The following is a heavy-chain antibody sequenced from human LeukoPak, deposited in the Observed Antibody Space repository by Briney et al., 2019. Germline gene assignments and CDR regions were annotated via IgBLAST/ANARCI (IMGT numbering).Heavy chain of an antibody. J-gene: IGHJ4*02. V-gene: IGHV3-7*01. CDR1: GFTFSNFW. CDR2: INQDGSDK. Sequence: PGGSLRLSRAASGFTFSNFWMTWVRQAPGKGLEWVGNINQDGSDKSSVDSVDSVRGRFSISRDNARNSVYLQMNSLRAEDTAVYYCARDVGSGWFDYWGQGSLVTVSS. D-gene: IGHD6-19*01. CDR3: ARDVGSGWFDY.